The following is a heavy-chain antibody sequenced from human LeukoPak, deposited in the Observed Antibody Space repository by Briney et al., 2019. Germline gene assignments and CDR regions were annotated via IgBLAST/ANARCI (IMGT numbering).Heavy chain of an antibody. D-gene: IGHD5-18*01. CDR2: IYHSGST. J-gene: IGHJ5*02. CDR1: GGSISSNNW. V-gene: IGHV4-4*02. Sequence: PSETLPLTCAVSGGSISSNNWWNWVRQPPGKGLEWIGEIYHSGSTNYNPSLKSRAYIAIDKSNNQLSLRLTSVTAADTAIYYCAKGAGGFSYYNWFDPWGQGTLVTVSS. CDR3: AKGAGGFSYYNWFDP.